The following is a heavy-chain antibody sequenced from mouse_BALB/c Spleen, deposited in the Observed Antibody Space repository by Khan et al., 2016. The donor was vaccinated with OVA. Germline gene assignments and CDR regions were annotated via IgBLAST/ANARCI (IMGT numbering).Heavy chain of an antibody. CDR2: IFPGNSDT. D-gene: IGHD2-1*01. CDR1: GYTFTNYW. Sequence: VQLQESGTVLARPGASVKMSCKATGYTFTNYWMHWVKQRPGQGLEWIGTIFPGNSDTNYNQKFTGKAKLTAVTSTSTAYMELSSLTNEDCAVYYYARNGFGNYEIWDYWGQGTTLTVSS. J-gene: IGHJ2*01. V-gene: IGHV1-5*01. CDR3: ARNGFGNYEIWDY.